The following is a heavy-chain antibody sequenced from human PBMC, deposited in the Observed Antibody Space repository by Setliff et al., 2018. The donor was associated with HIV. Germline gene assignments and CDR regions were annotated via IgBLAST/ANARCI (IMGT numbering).Heavy chain of an antibody. CDR1: GGSISNSRYY. V-gene: IGHV4-39*01. Sequence: SETLSLTCTVPGGSISNSRYYWSWIRQPPGKGLEWIGSIYYSGSTYYNPSLKSRVTISVDTSKNQFSLKLSSVTAADAAVYYCASRVYYYDSSGYLREEGFDPWGQGTLVTVSS. CDR3: ASRVYYYDSSGYLREEGFDP. D-gene: IGHD3-22*01. CDR2: IYYSGST. J-gene: IGHJ5*02.